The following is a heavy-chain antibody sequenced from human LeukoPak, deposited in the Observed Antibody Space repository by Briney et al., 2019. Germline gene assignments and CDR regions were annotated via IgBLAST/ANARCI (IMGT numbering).Heavy chain of an antibody. D-gene: IGHD6-13*01. Sequence: ASVKLSCKASGYTFTSYGIRWVRQAPGQGLEWMGWISAYNGNTNYAQKLQGRVTMTTDTSTSTAYMELRSLRSDDTAVYYCASRGPYSSSWYGIDYWGQGTLVTVSS. V-gene: IGHV1-18*01. CDR3: ASRGPYSSSWYGIDY. CDR2: ISAYNGNT. CDR1: GYTFTSYG. J-gene: IGHJ4*02.